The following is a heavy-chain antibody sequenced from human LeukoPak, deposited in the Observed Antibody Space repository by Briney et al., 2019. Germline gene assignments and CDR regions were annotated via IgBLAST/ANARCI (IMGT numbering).Heavy chain of an antibody. D-gene: IGHD4-17*01. J-gene: IGHJ4*02. CDR3: ARGLRRVTTTPFHY. Sequence: PSETLSLTCAVYGGSFSGYYWSWIRQPPGKGLEWIGEINDSGSTNYNPSLKSRVTISKDTSKNQFSLKLSSVAAADTAVYYCARGLRRVTTTPFHYWGQGTLVTVSS. CDR1: GGSFSGYY. V-gene: IGHV4-34*01. CDR2: INDSGST.